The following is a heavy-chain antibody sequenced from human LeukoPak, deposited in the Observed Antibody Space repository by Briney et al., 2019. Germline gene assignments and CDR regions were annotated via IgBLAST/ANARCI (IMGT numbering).Heavy chain of an antibody. CDR1: GLTVSSNH. J-gene: IGHJ4*02. V-gene: IGHV3-53*01. Sequence: GGSLRLSCAASGLTVSSNHMNWVRQAPGKGLEWVSIVYRGDRISYADSVKGRFSISRDNSKNTVYLQMNSLRTEDTAVYYCARDIGGDGYSHFDYWGQGTLVTVSS. CDR2: VYRGDRI. CDR3: ARDIGGDGYSHFDY. D-gene: IGHD5-24*01.